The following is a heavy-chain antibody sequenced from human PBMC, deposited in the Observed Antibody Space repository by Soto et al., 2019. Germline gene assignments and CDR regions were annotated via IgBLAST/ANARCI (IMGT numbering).Heavy chain of an antibody. D-gene: IGHD3-10*01. V-gene: IGHV1-69*13. Sequence: GASVKVSCKASGGTFSSYAISWVRQAPGQGLEWKGGIIPIFGTANYAQKFQGRVTITADESTSTAYMELSSLRSEDTAVYYCARDKRGSLGGMDVWGQGTTVTVSS. CDR1: GGTFSSYA. J-gene: IGHJ6*02. CDR3: ARDKRGSLGGMDV. CDR2: IIPIFGTA.